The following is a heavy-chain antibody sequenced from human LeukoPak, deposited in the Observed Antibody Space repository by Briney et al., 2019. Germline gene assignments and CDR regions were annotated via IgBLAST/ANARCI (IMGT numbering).Heavy chain of an antibody. CDR3: SRIPITTTTSLDY. CDR2: INSDGSST. Sequence: GGSLRLSCAASGFTFSSYWMHWVRQPPGKGLVWVSRINSDGSSTDYADSVKGRFTISRDNAKNTLYLQMSSLRDEDTAVYYCSRIPITTTTSLDYWGQGTLVTVSS. CDR1: GFTFSSYW. D-gene: IGHD1-20*01. J-gene: IGHJ4*02. V-gene: IGHV3-74*01.